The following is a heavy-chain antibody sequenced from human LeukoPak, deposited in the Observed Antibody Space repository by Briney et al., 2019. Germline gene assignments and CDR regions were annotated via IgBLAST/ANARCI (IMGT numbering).Heavy chain of an antibody. CDR2: INPKSGGT. J-gene: IGHJ3*01. CDR3: TRDTGANYDTDAFDV. Sequence: ASVTVSFKSSVYSFTDYYIHWVRQAPGQGLEWMGWINPKSGGTNYAKKFEGRVTMSRDTSVRTSYLEVRRLKTDDTAVYYCTRDTGANYDTDAFDVWGQGTMVTVSS. CDR1: VYSFTDYY. D-gene: IGHD3-3*01. V-gene: IGHV1-2*02.